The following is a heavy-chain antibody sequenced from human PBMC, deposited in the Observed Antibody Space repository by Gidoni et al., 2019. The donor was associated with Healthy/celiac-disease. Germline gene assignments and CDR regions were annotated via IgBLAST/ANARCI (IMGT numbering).Heavy chain of an antibody. CDR3: ATSRVTIFGVARYGMDV. J-gene: IGHJ6*02. CDR1: GHTLTDLS. D-gene: IGHD3-3*01. V-gene: IGHV1-24*01. Sequence: QVQLVQSGAEVKKPGASVTVSCQVSGHTLTDLSMHWVRQAPGKGLEWMGGFDPEDGETIYEQKFQGRVTMTEDTSTDTAYMELSSLRSEDTAVYYCATSRVTIFGVARYGMDVWGQGTTVTVSS. CDR2: FDPEDGET.